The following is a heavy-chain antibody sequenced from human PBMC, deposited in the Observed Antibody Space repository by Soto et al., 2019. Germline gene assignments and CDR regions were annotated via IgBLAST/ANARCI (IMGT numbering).Heavy chain of an antibody. Sequence: GGSLRLSCAASGFTFSSYGMHWVRQAPGKGLEWVAVIWYDGSNKYYADSVKGRFTISRDNSKNTLYLQMNSLRAEDTAVYYCARDRSEQLDPFYYYYYGMDVWGQGTTVTVSS. V-gene: IGHV3-33*01. CDR3: ARDRSEQLDPFYYYYYGMDV. J-gene: IGHJ6*02. CDR1: GFTFSSYG. CDR2: IWYDGSNK. D-gene: IGHD6-13*01.